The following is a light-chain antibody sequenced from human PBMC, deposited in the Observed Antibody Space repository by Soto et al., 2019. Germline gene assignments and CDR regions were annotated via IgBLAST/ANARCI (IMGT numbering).Light chain of an antibody. CDR3: QQYNNWPWT. CDR1: QSVSSSY. J-gene: IGKJ1*01. CDR2: GAS. Sequence: EIVMTQSPATLSVSPGERATLSCGASQSVSSSYLAWYQQKPGQAPRLLIYGASKRATGFPARFSGSGSGTDFTLTISSLQSEDFAVYYCQQYNNWPWTFGQGTKVDIK. V-gene: IGKV3-15*01.